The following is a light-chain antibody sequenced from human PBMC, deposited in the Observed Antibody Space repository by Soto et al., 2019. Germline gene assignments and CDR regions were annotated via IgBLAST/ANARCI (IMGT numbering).Light chain of an antibody. CDR3: QQYNEWPLT. J-gene: IGKJ4*01. CDR1: QSVFSN. CDR2: GAS. Sequence: EIVMTQSPATLSVSPGERATLSCRASQSVFSNLAWYQQKPGQAPRLLIYGASTRATGIPARFSGSGSGTEFNLTISSLQSEDFAVYYCQQYNEWPLTFGGGTKVEI. V-gene: IGKV3-15*01.